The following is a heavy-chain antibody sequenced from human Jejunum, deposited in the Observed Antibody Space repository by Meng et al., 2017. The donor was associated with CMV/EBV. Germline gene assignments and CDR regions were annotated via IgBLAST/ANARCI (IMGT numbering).Heavy chain of an antibody. CDR2: INTNTGNP. Sequence: QVRRVQSVLELKKPGASVKVYCKSVGYTFTSYAMNWVRKDPGQGLEWLGWINTNTGNPTYAQGFTGRFVFSLDTSVSTAYLQISSLKAEDTAVYYCARGDYYDSSGLDYWGQGTLVTVSS. CDR3: ARGDYYDSSGLDY. J-gene: IGHJ4*02. D-gene: IGHD3-22*01. V-gene: IGHV7-4-1*02. CDR1: GYTFTSYA.